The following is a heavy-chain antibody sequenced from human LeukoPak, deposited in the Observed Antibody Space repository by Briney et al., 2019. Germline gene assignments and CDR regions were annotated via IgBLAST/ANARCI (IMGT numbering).Heavy chain of an antibody. CDR3: ARDGGRMVRGVIITGFDY. D-gene: IGHD3-10*01. J-gene: IGHJ4*02. CDR2: IIPVFGTA. V-gene: IGHV1-69*01. Sequence: SVKVSCKASGGTFSSYAISWVRQAPGQGLEWMGGIIPVFGTANYAQKFQGRVTITADESTSTAYMELSSLRSEDTAVYYCARDGGRMVRGVIITGFDYWGQGTLVTVSS. CDR1: GGTFSSYA.